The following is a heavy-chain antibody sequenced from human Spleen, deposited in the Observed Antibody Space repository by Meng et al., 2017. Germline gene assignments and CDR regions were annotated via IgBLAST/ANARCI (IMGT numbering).Heavy chain of an antibody. CDR2: ISYDGSNK. CDR3: ARESLEWLSLNYYYYYGMDV. D-gene: IGHD3-3*01. Sequence: GGSLRLSCAASGFTFSSYAMHWVRQAPGKGLEWVAVISYDGSNKYYADSVKGRFTISRDNSKNTLYLQMNSLRAEDTAVYYCARESLEWLSLNYYYYYGMDVWGQGTTVTVSS. J-gene: IGHJ6*02. CDR1: GFTFSSYA. V-gene: IGHV3-30*04.